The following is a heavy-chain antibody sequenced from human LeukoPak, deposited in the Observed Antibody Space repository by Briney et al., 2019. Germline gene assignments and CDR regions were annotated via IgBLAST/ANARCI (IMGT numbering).Heavy chain of an antibody. CDR3: ARVPSANYGGNSGDY. Sequence: SETLSLTCAVSGGSISSSNWWRWVRQPPGKGLEWIGEIYHSGSTNYNPSLKSRVTISVDKSKNQFSLKLSSVTAADTAVYYCARVPSANYGGNSGDYWGQGTLVTVSS. CDR2: IYHSGST. V-gene: IGHV4-4*02. D-gene: IGHD4-23*01. J-gene: IGHJ4*02. CDR1: GGSISSSNW.